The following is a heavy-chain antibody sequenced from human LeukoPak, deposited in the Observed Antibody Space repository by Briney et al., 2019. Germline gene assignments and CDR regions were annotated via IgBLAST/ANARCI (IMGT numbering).Heavy chain of an antibody. CDR2: INHSGST. CDR3: ARPRYGSGSLDS. V-gene: IGHV4-38-2*01. J-gene: IGHJ4*02. CDR1: GYSISSGYY. D-gene: IGHD3-10*01. Sequence: PSETLSLTCAVSGYSISSGYYWGWIRQTPGKGLEWIGEINHSGSTTYNPSLNNRVTISVDTSKNQFSLKLTSVTAADTAVYYCARPRYGSGSLDSWGQGTLVIVSS.